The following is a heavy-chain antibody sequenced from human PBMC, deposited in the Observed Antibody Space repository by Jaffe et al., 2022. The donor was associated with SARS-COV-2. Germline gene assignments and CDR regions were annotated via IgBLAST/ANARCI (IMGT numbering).Heavy chain of an antibody. CDR2: IYYSGST. CDR3: ARLFCSRTSCFYGI. D-gene: IGHD2-2*01. J-gene: IGHJ3*02. CDR1: GGSVSSGSYY. Sequence: QVQLQESGPGLVKPSETLSLTCTVSGGSVSSGSYYWSWIRQPPGKGLEWIGYIYYSGSTSYNPSLKSRVTISVDTSKNQFSLKLSSVTAADTAVYYCARLFCSRTSCFYGIWGQGTMVTVSS. V-gene: IGHV4-61*01.